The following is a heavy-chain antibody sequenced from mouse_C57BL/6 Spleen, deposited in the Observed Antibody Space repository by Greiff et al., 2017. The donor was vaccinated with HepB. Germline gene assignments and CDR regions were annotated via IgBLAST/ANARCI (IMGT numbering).Heavy chain of an antibody. Sequence: QVQLQQPGAELVMPGASVKLSSKASGYTFTSYWMHWVKQRPGQGLEWIGEIDPSDSYTNYNQKFKGKSTLTVDKSSSTAYMQLSSLTSEDSAVCYCARHDYDAFDYWGQGTTLTVSS. CDR3: ARHDYDAFDY. D-gene: IGHD2-4*01. CDR1: GYTFTSYW. CDR2: IDPSDSYT. J-gene: IGHJ2*01. V-gene: IGHV1-69*01.